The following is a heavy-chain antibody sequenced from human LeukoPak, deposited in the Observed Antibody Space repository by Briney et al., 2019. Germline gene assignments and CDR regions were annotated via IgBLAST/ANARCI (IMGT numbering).Heavy chain of an antibody. Sequence: SETLSLTCTVSGGSISSGSYYWSWIRQPAGKGLEWTGRIYTSGSTNYNPSLKSRVTISVDTSKNQFSLKLSSVTAADTAVYYCARDLYSRRMNYYGSGSYFAYWGQGTLVTVSS. V-gene: IGHV4-61*02. D-gene: IGHD3-10*01. CDR2: IYTSGST. J-gene: IGHJ4*02. CDR1: GGSISSGSYY. CDR3: ARDLYSRRMNYYGSGSYFAY.